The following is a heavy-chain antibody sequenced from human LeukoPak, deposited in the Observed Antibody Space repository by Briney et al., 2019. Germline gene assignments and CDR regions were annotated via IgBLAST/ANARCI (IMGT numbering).Heavy chain of an antibody. CDR3: ARIGYGVSFDY. J-gene: IGHJ4*02. V-gene: IGHV3-48*03. CDR1: GFTFSSYA. CDR2: ISSSGNAI. D-gene: IGHD4/OR15-4a*01. Sequence: GGSLRLSCAASGFTFSSYAMSWVRQAPGQGLEWVSYISSSGNAIYYADSVKGRFTISRDNAKNSLYLQMNSLRAEDTAVYYCARIGYGVSFDYWGQGTLVTVSS.